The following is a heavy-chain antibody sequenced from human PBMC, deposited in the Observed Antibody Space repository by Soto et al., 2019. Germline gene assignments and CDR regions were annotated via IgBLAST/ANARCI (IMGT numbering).Heavy chain of an antibody. V-gene: IGHV1-69*12. CDR3: ASPPLVAKIVNYYYSMDV. D-gene: IGHD5-12*01. CDR1: GGTFSSYA. Sequence: QVQLVQSGADVKKPWSSVKVSCKASGGTFSSYAISWVRQAPGQGLEWMGGIIPIFGTADYAQKFKVRVTITADESTSTDYMELSSLRSEDTAVYYCASPPLVAKIVNYYYSMDVWGQGNTVTVSS. J-gene: IGHJ6*01. CDR2: IIPIFGTA.